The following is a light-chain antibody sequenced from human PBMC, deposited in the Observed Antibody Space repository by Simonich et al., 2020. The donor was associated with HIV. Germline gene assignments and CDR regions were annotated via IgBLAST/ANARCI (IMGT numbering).Light chain of an antibody. CDR3: CSYAGSSTFRV. J-gene: IGLJ3*02. Sequence: QSALTQPASVSGSPGQSITISCTGTSSDGGSYNLVSWYQQHPGKAPKLMIYEGSKRPSGVSNRFSGSKSGNTASLTSSGLQAEDEADYYCCSYAGSSTFRVFGGGTKLTVL. V-gene: IGLV2-23*03. CDR1: SSDGGSYNL. CDR2: EGS.